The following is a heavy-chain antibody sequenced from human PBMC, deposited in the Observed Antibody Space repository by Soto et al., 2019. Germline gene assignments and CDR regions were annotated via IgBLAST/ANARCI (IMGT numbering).Heavy chain of an antibody. CDR2: INPSGGST. CDR1: GYTFTSYY. J-gene: IGHJ3*02. V-gene: IGHV1-46*01. CDR3: ARVDPTYYFDSSGPRAFDI. Sequence: ASVKVSCKASGYTFTSYYIHWVRQAPGQGLEWMGIINPSGGSTSYAQKFQGRVTMTRDTSTSTVYMELSSLRSEDTAVYYCARVDPTYYFDSSGPRAFDIWGQGTMVTVSS. D-gene: IGHD3-22*01.